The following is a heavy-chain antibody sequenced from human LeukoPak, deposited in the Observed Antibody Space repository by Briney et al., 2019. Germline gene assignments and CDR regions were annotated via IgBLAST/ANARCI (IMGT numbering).Heavy chain of an antibody. V-gene: IGHV3-7*01. CDR2: IKQDGSEK. CDR3: ATSRSFDY. J-gene: IGHJ4*02. CDR1: RFTLSTYW. Sequence: GGSLRLSCAASRFTLSTYWMSWVRQAPGKGLEWVANIKQDGSEKYYVDSVKSRFTISRDNAKSSLFLQMNSLRAEDTAVYYCATSRSFDYWGQGTLVTVSS.